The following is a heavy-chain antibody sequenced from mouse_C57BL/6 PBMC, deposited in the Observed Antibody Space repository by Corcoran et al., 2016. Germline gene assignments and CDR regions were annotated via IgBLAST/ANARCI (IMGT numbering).Heavy chain of an antibody. CDR2: IYPGSGNT. CDR1: GYTFTDYY. D-gene: IGHD1-1*01. CDR3: ARMAGVVVNFDY. Sequence: QVQLKQSGAELVRPGASVKLSCKASGYTFTDYYINWVKQRPGQGLEWIARIYPGSGNTYYNEKFKGKATLTAEKSSSTAYMQLSSLTSEDSAVYFCARMAGVVVNFDYWGQGTTLTVSS. V-gene: IGHV1-76*01. J-gene: IGHJ2*01.